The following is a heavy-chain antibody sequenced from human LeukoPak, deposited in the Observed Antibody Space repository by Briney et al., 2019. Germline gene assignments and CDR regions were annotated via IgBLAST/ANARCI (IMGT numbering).Heavy chain of an antibody. CDR2: ISYDGSNK. J-gene: IGHJ4*02. D-gene: IGHD2-8*01. CDR1: GLTFSSYA. V-gene: IGHV3-30*01. Sequence: GRSLRLSCAASGLTFSSYAMHWVRQAPGKGLEWVAVISYDGSNKYYADSVKGRFTISRDNSKNTLYLQMNSLRAEDTAVYYCARDGVGVDYWGQGTLVTVSS. CDR3: ARDGVGVDY.